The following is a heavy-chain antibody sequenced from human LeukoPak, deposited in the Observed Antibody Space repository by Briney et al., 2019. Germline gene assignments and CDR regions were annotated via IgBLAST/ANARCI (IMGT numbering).Heavy chain of an antibody. V-gene: IGHV4-59*01. D-gene: IGHD3-10*01. CDR1: GGSISSYY. Sequence: SETLSLTCTVSGGSISSYYWSWIRQSPGKGLEYIGYIYYGGSTNYNPSFKSRITISVDTSKKQFSLKLSSVTAADTAVYYCAATMVRGVMDASDIWGQGTMVTVSS. CDR3: AATMVRGVMDASDI. J-gene: IGHJ3*02. CDR2: IYYGGST.